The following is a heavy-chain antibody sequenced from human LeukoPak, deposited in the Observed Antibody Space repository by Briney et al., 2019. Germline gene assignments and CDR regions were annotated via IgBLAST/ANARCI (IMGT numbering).Heavy chain of an antibody. J-gene: IGHJ1*01. CDR2: INPNSGGT. CDR1: GYTFTGYY. CDR3: ARVPRIVGATKAEYFQH. D-gene: IGHD1-26*01. V-gene: IGHV1-2*02. Sequence: GASVKVSCKASGYTFTGYYMHWVRQAPGQGLEWMGWINPNSGGTNYAQKFQGRVTMTRDTSISTAYMELSRLRSDDTAVYYCARVPRIVGATKAEYFQHWGQGTLVTVSS.